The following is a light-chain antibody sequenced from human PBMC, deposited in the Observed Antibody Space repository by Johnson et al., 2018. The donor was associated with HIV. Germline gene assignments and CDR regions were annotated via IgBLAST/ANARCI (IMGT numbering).Light chain of an antibody. Sequence: QSVLTQPPSVSAAPGQKVTISCSGSSSDIGNNYVSWYQHLPGTAPKLLIYENTKRPSGVPDRFSGSKSGTSATLGITGLSPGDEADYYCGTWDSSLSVYVFGTGTKVTVL. CDR1: SSDIGNNY. CDR3: GTWDSSLSVYV. CDR2: ENT. J-gene: IGLJ1*01. V-gene: IGLV1-51*02.